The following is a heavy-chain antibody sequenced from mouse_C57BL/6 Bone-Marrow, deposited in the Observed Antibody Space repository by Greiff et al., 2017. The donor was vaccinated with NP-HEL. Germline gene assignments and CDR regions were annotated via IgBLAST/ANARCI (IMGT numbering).Heavy chain of an antibody. CDR3: TSYYYGSRY. CDR1: GFNIKDDY. J-gene: IGHJ2*01. CDR2: IDPENGDT. V-gene: IGHV14-4*01. Sequence: EVKLQESGAELVRPGASVKLSCTASGFNIKDDYMHWVKQRPEQGLEWIGWIDPENGDTEYASKFQGKANITADTSSNTAYLQLSSLTSEDTAVYYCTSYYYGSRYWGQGTTLTVSS. D-gene: IGHD1-1*01.